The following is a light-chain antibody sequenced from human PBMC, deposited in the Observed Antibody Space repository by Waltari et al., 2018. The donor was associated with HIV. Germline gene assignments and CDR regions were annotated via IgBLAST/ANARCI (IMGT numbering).Light chain of an antibody. Sequence: SYELTQPPSVSVSPGQTARITCSGDTLAKQYASWYQQKPGQAPALIIYQHTERPSGIPERFSGSGSGTTVTLTISRVQAADEADEYCQSIASGGTFVFGTGTKVTVL. J-gene: IGLJ1*01. CDR2: QHT. V-gene: IGLV3-25*03. CDR1: TLAKQY. CDR3: QSIASGGTFV.